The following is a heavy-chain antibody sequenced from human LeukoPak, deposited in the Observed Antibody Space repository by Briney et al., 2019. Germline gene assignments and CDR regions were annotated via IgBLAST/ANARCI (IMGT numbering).Heavy chain of an antibody. Sequence: GEALQISCKGSGYSFTRYWIGWVRQMPGKGLEWMGIIYPGDSDTRYSPSFQGQVTISADKSISTAYLQWSSLKASDTAIYYCAISEYCSSSSCSFDFWGQGALVTVSS. J-gene: IGHJ4*02. D-gene: IGHD2-2*01. CDR2: IYPGDSDT. CDR3: AISEYCSSSSCSFDF. V-gene: IGHV5-51*01. CDR1: GYSFTRYW.